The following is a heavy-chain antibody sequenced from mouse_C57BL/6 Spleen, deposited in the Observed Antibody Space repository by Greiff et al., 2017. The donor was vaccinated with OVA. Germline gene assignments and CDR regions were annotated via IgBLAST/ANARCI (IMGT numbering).Heavy chain of an antibody. CDR3: SRWSEYDVWFAY. J-gene: IGHJ3*01. CDR2: IYPGSGST. D-gene: IGHD2-14*01. Sequence: VQLQQPGAELVKPGASVKMSCKASGYTFTSYWITWVKQRPGQGLEWIGDIYPGSGSTNYNEKFKSKATLTVDTSSSTAYMQLSSLTSEDSAVYYWSRWSEYDVWFAYWGKGTLVTVSA. CDR1: GYTFTSYW. V-gene: IGHV1-55*01.